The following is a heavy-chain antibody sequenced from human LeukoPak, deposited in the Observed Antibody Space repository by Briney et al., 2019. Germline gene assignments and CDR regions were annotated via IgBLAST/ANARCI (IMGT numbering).Heavy chain of an antibody. CDR1: GGSISSYY. CDR2: ISYSGST. V-gene: IGHV4-59*08. J-gene: IGHJ4*02. Sequence: SETLSLTCTVSGGSISSYYWSWIRQPPGKGLEWIGYISYSGSTNYNPSLKSRVTISLDTSKYQFSLKLSSVTAADTAVYYCAGHHPRNTVDFWGQGTLVTVSS. D-gene: IGHD2/OR15-2a*01. CDR3: AGHHPRNTVDF.